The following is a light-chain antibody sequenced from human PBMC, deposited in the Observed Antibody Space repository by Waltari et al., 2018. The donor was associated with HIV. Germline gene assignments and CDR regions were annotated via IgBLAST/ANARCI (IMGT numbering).Light chain of an antibody. CDR2: KAT. V-gene: IGKV1-5*03. CDR3: QQYNSDFYT. CDR1: QEVNNG. J-gene: IGKJ2*01. Sequence: DIQMTQSPSTLSASIGDRVTITCRASQEVNNGLAWYQQKPRKAPKLLIYKATTLEFGVPSRFSGSASGTEFTLIIDSLQPDDFATYYCQQYNSDFYTFGQGTRLEIK.